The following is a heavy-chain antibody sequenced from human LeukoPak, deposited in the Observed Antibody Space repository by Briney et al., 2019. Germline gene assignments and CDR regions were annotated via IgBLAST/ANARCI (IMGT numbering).Heavy chain of an antibody. CDR2: INPNSGGT. Sequence: ALVKVSCKASGYTFTGYYMHWVRQAPGQGLEWMGWINPNSGGTNYAQKFQGRVTMTRDTSISTAYMELSRLRSDDTAVYYCARDLVGGTWASGYWGQGTLVTVSS. CDR1: GYTFTGYY. J-gene: IGHJ4*02. D-gene: IGHD1-14*01. CDR3: ARDLVGGTWASGY. V-gene: IGHV1-2*02.